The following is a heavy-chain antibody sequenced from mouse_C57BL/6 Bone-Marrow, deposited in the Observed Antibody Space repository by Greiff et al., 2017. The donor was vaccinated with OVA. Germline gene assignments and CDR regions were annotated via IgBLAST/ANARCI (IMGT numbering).Heavy chain of an antibody. V-gene: IGHV14-4*01. J-gene: IGHJ4*01. CDR2: IDPENGDT. CDR1: GFNIKDDY. Sequence: EVKLMESGAELVRPGASVKLSCTASGFNIKDDYMHWVKQRPEQGLEWIGWIDPENGDTEYASQFQGKAPITADTSSNTAYLQLSSLTSEDTAVYYCTTGLRPWAMDYWGQGTSVTVSS. CDR3: TTGLRPWAMDY. D-gene: IGHD1-1*01.